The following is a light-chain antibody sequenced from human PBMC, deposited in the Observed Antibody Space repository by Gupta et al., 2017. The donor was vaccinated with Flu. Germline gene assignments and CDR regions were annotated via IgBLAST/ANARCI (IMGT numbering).Light chain of an antibody. CDR3: NQCSPWPWA. J-gene: IGKJ1*01. V-gene: IGKV2-30*01. CDR2: QGS. CDR1: LVLLYTDGNTY. Sequence: VTLAQPPCITCSSSLVLLYTDGNTYLDWFQQTPGQAPRRLIYQGSDRVSGVPDRFSGSGSGTDFTLKISRVEAEDVGVYYCNQCSPWPWAFGQGTKVEIK.